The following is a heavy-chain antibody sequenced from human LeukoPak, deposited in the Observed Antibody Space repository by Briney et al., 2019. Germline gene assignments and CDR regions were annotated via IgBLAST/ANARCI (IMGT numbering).Heavy chain of an antibody. CDR3: AKDYCSGGSCYSNWFDP. J-gene: IGHJ5*02. CDR1: GFTFSDYN. V-gene: IGHV3-11*01. Sequence: GGSLRLSCAASGFTFSDYNMRWIRQAPGKGLEWVSSISRSGSTKYYADSVKGRFTISRDNAKNSLFLQMNSLRAEDTAVYYCAKDYCSGGSCYSNWFDPWGQGTLVTVSS. D-gene: IGHD2-15*01. CDR2: ISRSGSTK.